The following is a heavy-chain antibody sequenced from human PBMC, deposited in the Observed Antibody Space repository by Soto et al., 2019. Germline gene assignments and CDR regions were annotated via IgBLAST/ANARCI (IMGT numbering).Heavy chain of an antibody. V-gene: IGHV1-18*01. CDR3: ARGTVVVPAARTYYYYGMDV. J-gene: IGHJ6*02. Sequence: SLKVYCKGSAYTFTSYGISWVRQAPRQGLEWMGWISAYNGNTNYAQKLQGRVTMTTDTSTSTAYMELRSLRSDDTAVYYCARGTVVVPAARTYYYYGMDVWGQGTTVTGSS. CDR2: ISAYNGNT. D-gene: IGHD2-2*01. CDR1: AYTFTSYG.